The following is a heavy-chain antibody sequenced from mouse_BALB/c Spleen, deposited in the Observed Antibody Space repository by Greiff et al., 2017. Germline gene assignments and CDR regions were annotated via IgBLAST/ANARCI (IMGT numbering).Heavy chain of an antibody. J-gene: IGHJ2*01. CDR3: ARRDYYGSSPLFDY. CDR2: INSNGGST. CDR1: GFTFSSYG. D-gene: IGHD1-1*01. V-gene: IGHV5-6-3*01. Sequence: DVMLVESGGGLVQPGGSLKLSCAASGFTFSSYGMSWVRQTPDKRLELVATINSNGGSTYYPDSVKGRFTISRDNAKNTLYLQMSSLKSEDTAMYYCARRDYYGSSPLFDYWGQGTTLTVSS.